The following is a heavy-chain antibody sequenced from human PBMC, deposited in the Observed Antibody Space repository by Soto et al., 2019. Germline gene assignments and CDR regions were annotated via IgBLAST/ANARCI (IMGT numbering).Heavy chain of an antibody. V-gene: IGHV3-11*01. J-gene: IGHJ6*03. D-gene: IGHD6-13*01. CDR1: GFTFSDYY. CDR2: ISSSGSTI. CDR3: AAAVAAAGYYYYYYYYMDV. Sequence: QVQLVESGGGLVKPGGSLRLSCAASGFTFSDYYMSWIRQAPGKGLEWVSYISSSGSTIYYADSVKGRFTISRDNAKNTLYLQMNSMRAEDTAVYYYAAAVAAAGYYYYYYYYMDVWGKGTTVTVSS.